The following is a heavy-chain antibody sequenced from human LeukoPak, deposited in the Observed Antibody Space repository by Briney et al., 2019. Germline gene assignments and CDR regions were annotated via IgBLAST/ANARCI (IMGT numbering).Heavy chain of an antibody. D-gene: IGHD5-18*01. Sequence: PGESLRLSCAASGFTFSSYAMSWARQAPGKGLEWVSAISGSGGSTYYADSVKGRFTISRDNSKNTLYLQMNSLRAEDTAVYYCAKVGWGYSYGSGGNWGQGTLSPSPQ. J-gene: IGHJ4*02. V-gene: IGHV3-23*01. CDR2: ISGSGGST. CDR1: GFTFSSYA. CDR3: AKVGWGYSYGSGGN.